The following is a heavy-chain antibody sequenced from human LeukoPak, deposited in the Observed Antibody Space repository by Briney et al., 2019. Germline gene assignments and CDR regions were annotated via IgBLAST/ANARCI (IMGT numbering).Heavy chain of an antibody. Sequence: GGSLRLSCAASGLTFNNYWMSWVRQAPGKGLEWVANIKQDGSEKYYVDSVKGRFTISRDNAKNSLYLQMNSLRAEDTAVYYCARETLAYCGGDCPTWDYWGQGTLVTVSS. CDR2: IKQDGSEK. CDR1: GLTFNNYW. CDR3: ARETLAYCGGDCPTWDY. J-gene: IGHJ4*02. D-gene: IGHD2-21*02. V-gene: IGHV3-7*01.